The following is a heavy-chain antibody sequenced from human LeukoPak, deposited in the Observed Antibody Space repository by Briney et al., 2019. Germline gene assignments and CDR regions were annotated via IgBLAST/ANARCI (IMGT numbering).Heavy chain of an antibody. CDR2: ISSSGSTI. J-gene: IGHJ6*02. D-gene: IGHD1-26*01. Sequence: PGGSLRVSCAASGFTFSDYYMSWIRQAPGKGLEWVSYISSSGSTIYYADSMKGRFTISRDNAKNSLYLQMNSLRAEDTAVYYCARDLWELPTDYYYGMDVWGQGTTVTVSS. V-gene: IGHV3-11*01. CDR1: GFTFSDYY. CDR3: ARDLWELPTDYYYGMDV.